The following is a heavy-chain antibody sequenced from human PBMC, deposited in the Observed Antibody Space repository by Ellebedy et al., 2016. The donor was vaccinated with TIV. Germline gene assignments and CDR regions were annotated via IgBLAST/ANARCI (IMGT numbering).Heavy chain of an antibody. J-gene: IGHJ4*02. Sequence: GGSLRLXXGASGFIFRDYYMAWVRQAPGKGLEWVSSISSSSTNKYYAESLRGRFAISRDNAKKSLYLQMNSLRAEDTAVYFCARAVHHGGDIYDYWGQGTPVTVSS. CDR3: ARAVHHGGDIYDY. V-gene: IGHV3-21*01. CDR2: ISSSSTNK. D-gene: IGHD2-21*02. CDR1: GFIFRDYY.